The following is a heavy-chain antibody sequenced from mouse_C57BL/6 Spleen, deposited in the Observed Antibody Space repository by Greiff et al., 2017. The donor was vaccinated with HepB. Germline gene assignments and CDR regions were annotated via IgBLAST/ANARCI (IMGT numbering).Heavy chain of an antibody. CDR3: TTGGYDVGAWFAY. V-gene: IGHV14-1*01. J-gene: IGHJ3*01. CDR1: GFNIKDYY. CDR2: IDPEDGDT. Sequence: EVKLMESGAELVRPGASVKLSCTASGFNIKDYYMHWVKQRPEQGLEWIGRIDPEDGDTEYAPKFPGKATMTADTSSNTAYLQLSSLTSEDTAVYDCTTGGYDVGAWFAYWGQGTLVTVSA. D-gene: IGHD2-2*01.